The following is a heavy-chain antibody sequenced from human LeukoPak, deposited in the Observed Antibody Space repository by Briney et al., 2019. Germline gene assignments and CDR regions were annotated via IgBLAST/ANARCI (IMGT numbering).Heavy chain of an antibody. CDR3: ARYFDWLKSGGFDY. J-gene: IGHJ4*02. CDR1: GFTFDDYA. Sequence: SLRLSCAASGFTFDDYAMHWVRQAPGKGLEWVSGISWNSGSIGYADSVKGRFTISRDNAKNSLYLQMNSLRAEDTALYYCARYFDWLKSGGFDYWGQGTLVTVSS. CDR2: ISWNSGSI. V-gene: IGHV3-9*01. D-gene: IGHD3-9*01.